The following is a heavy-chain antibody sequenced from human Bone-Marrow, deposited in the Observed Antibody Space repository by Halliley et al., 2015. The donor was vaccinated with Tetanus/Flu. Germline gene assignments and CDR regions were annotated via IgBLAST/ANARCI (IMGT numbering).Heavy chain of an antibody. Sequence: MQLVQSGAEVKKPGESLKISCKGSGYTLTNYWIGWVRQMPGKGLEWMGIINPGDSDTTYSPSFQGQVTISVDKSISTAYLQWSSLKASDTAMYYCARSLLGYSYGYYFDYWGQGTLVTVSS. CDR3: ARSLLGYSYGYYFDY. V-gene: IGHV5-51*01. CDR2: INPGDSDT. D-gene: IGHD5-18*01. J-gene: IGHJ4*02. CDR1: GYTLTNYW.